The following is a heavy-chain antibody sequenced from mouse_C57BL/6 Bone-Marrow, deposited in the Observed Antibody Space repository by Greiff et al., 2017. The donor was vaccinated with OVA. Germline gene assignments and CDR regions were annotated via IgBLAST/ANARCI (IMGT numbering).Heavy chain of an antibody. CDR1: GFSFNTYA. J-gene: IGHJ4*01. V-gene: IGHV10-1*01. CDR3: VRPLYYGTMDY. Sequence: EVNVVESGGGLVQPKGSLKLSCAASGFSFNTYAMNWVRQAPGKGLEWVARIRSKSNNYATYYADSVKDRFTISRDDSESMLYLQMNNLKTEDTAMYYCVRPLYYGTMDYWGQGTSVTVSS. CDR2: IRSKSNNYAT. D-gene: IGHD2-1*01.